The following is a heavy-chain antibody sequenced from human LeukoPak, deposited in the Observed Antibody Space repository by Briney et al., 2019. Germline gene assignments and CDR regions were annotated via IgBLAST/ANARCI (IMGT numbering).Heavy chain of an antibody. CDR2: IWYDGSDK. Sequence: GGSLRLSCAASGFTFSRYGMHWVRQAPGKGLEWVAVIWYDGSDKYYADSVKGRFTISRDNSKNTLYLQMNSLRAEDTAVYYCARSKEAAVMGYYFDYWGQGTLVTVSS. J-gene: IGHJ4*02. CDR3: ARSKEAAVMGYYFDY. CDR1: GFTFSRYG. V-gene: IGHV3-33*01. D-gene: IGHD6-13*01.